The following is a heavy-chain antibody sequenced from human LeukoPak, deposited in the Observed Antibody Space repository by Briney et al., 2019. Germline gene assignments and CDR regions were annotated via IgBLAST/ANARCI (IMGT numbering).Heavy chain of an antibody. D-gene: IGHD6-13*01. J-gene: IGHJ4*02. CDR3: ARANDGSSWGLEY. Sequence: PSETLSLTCTVSGGSISSSSYYWGWIRQPPGKGLEWIGSIYYSGSTYYNPSLKSRVTISVDTSKNQFSLKLSSVTAADTAVYYCARANDGSSWGLEYWGQGTLVTVSS. V-gene: IGHV4-39*07. CDR1: GGSISSSSYY. CDR2: IYYSGST.